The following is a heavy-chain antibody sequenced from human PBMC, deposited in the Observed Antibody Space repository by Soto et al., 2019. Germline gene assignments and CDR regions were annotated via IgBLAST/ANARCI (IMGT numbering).Heavy chain of an antibody. CDR1: GGSISSGGYY. CDR3: ARWVGATSFDY. D-gene: IGHD1-26*01. CDR2: IYYSGST. J-gene: IGHJ4*02. Sequence: QVQLQESGPGLVKPSQTLSLTCTVSGGSISSGGYYWSWIRQHPGKGLEWIGYIYYSGSTYYHPSLKSRVTISVDTSKNPFSLQLSSVTAADTAVYYCARWVGATSFDYWGQGTLVTFSS. V-gene: IGHV4-31*03.